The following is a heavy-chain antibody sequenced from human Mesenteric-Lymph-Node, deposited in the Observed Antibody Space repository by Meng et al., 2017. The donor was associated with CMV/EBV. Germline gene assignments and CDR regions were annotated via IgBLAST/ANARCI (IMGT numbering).Heavy chain of an antibody. Sequence: QVQLQESCPGLVKPSGTLSLPCIVSGVSVTSGAYHWSWIRQSPGKGLEWIGYIYGTGITIYNPSLKSRVTILLETSKNQFSLKLNSVTTADTAVYYCAKSRSSTPGIVDDWGQGTLVTVSS. V-gene: IGHV4-61*08. D-gene: IGHD2/OR15-2a*01. CDR2: IYGTGIT. CDR1: GVSVTSGAYH. J-gene: IGHJ4*02. CDR3: AKSRSSTPGIVDD.